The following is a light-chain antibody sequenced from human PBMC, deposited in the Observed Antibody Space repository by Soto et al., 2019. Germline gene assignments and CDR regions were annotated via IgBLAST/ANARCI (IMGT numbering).Light chain of an antibody. V-gene: IGLV2-14*03. J-gene: IGLJ1*01. CDR2: DVS. Sequence: QSVLTQPASVSGSPGQSITISCTGTSSVFGIYNSVSWYQHYAGRAPRLMIHDVSNRPSGVSDRFSGSKSGNTASLTISGLQAEDEADYYCSSYTSSRSYVFGSGTKVTVL. CDR1: SSVFGIYNS. CDR3: SSYTSSRSYV.